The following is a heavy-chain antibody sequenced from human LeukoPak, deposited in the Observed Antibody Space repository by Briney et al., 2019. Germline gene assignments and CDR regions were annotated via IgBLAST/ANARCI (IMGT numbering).Heavy chain of an antibody. CDR2: IKHDGSEK. Sequence: PGRSLRPSCAASGFSFSSYWMTWLRQAPGKGLEWVAIIKHDGSEKYYVDSVKGRFTISRDNAKNSLYLQMNSLRAEDTAVYYCARGGTYRSNWFDPWGQGTLVTVSS. D-gene: IGHD1-26*01. CDR1: GFSFSSYW. CDR3: ARGGTYRSNWFDP. J-gene: IGHJ5*02. V-gene: IGHV3-7*04.